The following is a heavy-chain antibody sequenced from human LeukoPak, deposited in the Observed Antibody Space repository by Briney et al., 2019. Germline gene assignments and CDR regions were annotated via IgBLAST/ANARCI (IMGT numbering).Heavy chain of an antibody. D-gene: IGHD4-17*01. CDR2: ISGSGGST. J-gene: IGHJ6*03. CDR3: ATLPEEVTTYCFYYMDV. V-gene: IGHV3-23*01. Sequence: GGSLRLSCAASGFTFSSYFMSWVRQAPGKGLEWVSAISGSGGSTYYTDSVKGRFTISRDNSKNTLYLQMNSLRAEDTAVYYCATLPEEVTTYCFYYMDVWGKGTTVTVSS. CDR1: GFTFSSYF.